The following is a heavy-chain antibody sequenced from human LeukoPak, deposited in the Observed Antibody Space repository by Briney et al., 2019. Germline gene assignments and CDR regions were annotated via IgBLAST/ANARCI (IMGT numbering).Heavy chain of an antibody. V-gene: IGHV4-38-2*01. J-gene: IGHJ5*02. CDR2: ISHTGTT. CDR3: ARFESTSGRGFDP. D-gene: IGHD2-2*01. Sequence: SEXLSLTCAVSGYSITSDYNWGWIRQPPGKGREWVGTISHTGTTYYNPSLKRRVTISIDTSDQFSVKLTSVTAADTAVYYCARFESTSGRGFDPWGQGTLVTVSS. CDR1: GYSITSDYN.